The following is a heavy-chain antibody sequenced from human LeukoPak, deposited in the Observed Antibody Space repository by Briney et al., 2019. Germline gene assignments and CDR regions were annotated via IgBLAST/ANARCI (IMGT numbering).Heavy chain of an antibody. CDR2: IYPGDSDT. CDR1: GYRFTSYW. CDR3: ATGTLEWLLYRDY. V-gene: IGHV5-51*01. Sequence: GESLKIPCKGSGYRFTSYWIGWVRQMPGKGLEWMGIIYPGDSDTRYSPSFQGQVTISVDKSISTAYLQWSSLKASDTAMYYCATGTLEWLLYRDYWGQGTLVTVSS. J-gene: IGHJ4*02. D-gene: IGHD3-3*01.